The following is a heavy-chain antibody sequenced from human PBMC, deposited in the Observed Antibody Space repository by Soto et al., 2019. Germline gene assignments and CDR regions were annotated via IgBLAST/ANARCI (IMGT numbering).Heavy chain of an antibody. J-gene: IGHJ4*02. V-gene: IGHV3-23*01. CDR3: AKDLVHGNYFDY. D-gene: IGHD3-10*01. Sequence: GGSLRLSCAASGFTFNSYAMSWVRQAPGKGLEWVSTISRSGGSTYYADSVKGRFTISRDNSKNTLYLQMNSPRADDTAVYYCAKDLVHGNYFDYWGQGTQVTVSS. CDR1: GFTFNSYA. CDR2: ISRSGGST.